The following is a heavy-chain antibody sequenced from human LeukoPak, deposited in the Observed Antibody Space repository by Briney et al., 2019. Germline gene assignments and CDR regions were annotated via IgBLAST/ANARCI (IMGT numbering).Heavy chain of an antibody. CDR2: INSSGNST. V-gene: IGHV3-64*01. D-gene: IGHD2-2*02. CDR1: RFTFISYA. Sequence: GGSLRLSCAASRFTFISYAMQWVRQAPGRGLEFVSVINSSGNSTYYANSVKGRFSFSRDKSKNTVYLQMDSLRPEDMAVYYCARADCSSSSCYTVNYWGQGTLVTVSS. J-gene: IGHJ4*02. CDR3: ARADCSSSSCYTVNY.